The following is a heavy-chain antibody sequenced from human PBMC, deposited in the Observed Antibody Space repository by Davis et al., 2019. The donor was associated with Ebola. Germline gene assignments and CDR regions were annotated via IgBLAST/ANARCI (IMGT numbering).Heavy chain of an antibody. Sequence: MPSETLSLTCTVSGGSISSHYWSWIRQPPGKGLEWLGYIYYSGSTNYNPSLKSRVTISVHSSKNLFSLKLSSVTAADTAVYYCARGWDSSGWQTWGQGTLVTVSS. CDR2: IYYSGST. V-gene: IGHV4-59*11. J-gene: IGHJ4*02. D-gene: IGHD6-19*01. CDR3: ARGWDSSGWQT. CDR1: GGSISSHY.